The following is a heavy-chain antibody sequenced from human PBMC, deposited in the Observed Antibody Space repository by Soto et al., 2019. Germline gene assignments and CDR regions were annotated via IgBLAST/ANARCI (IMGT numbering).Heavy chain of an antibody. V-gene: IGHV3-11*01. J-gene: IGHJ5*02. Sequence: QVQLVESGGGLVKPGGSLRLSCAASGFTFSDNYMTWIRQAPGRGLEWVAYISDSGNIIYYADSVQGRFTVSRDNAKNSLYLQMNGLGAEDRAVYYCARRTRGAGWFDPWGQGPLVTVSP. CDR1: GFTFSDNY. CDR2: ISDSGNII. CDR3: ARRTRGAGWFDP. D-gene: IGHD6-19*01.